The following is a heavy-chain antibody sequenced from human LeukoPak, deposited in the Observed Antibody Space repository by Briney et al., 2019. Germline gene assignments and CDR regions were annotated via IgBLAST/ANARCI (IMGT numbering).Heavy chain of an antibody. Sequence: SETLSLTCAVYGGSFSGYYWSWIRQPPGKGLEWIGRISSSGSTNYNPSLKSRVTISVDTSKNQFSLKLSSVTAADTAVYYCAREGGSSTWSRDYYYMDVWGKGTTVTVSS. CDR3: AREGGSSTWSRDYYYMDV. CDR1: GGSFSGYY. D-gene: IGHD6-13*01. J-gene: IGHJ6*03. CDR2: ISSSGST. V-gene: IGHV4-34*01.